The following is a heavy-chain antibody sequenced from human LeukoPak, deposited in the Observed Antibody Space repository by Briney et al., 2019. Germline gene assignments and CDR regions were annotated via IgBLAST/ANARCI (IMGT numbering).Heavy chain of an antibody. Sequence: GGSLRLSCAASGFTLSDYYMSWLRQAPGKGLEWVSYISSSGSTIYYADSVKGRFTISRDNAKNSLYLQMNSLRAEDTAVYYCARVLSWELPRLGEFDYWGQGTLVTVSS. D-gene: IGHD1-26*01. J-gene: IGHJ4*02. CDR3: ARVLSWELPRLGEFDY. CDR2: ISSSGSTI. V-gene: IGHV3-11*01. CDR1: GFTLSDYY.